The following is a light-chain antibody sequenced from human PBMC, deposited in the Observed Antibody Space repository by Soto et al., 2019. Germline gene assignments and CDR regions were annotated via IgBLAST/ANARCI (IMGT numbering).Light chain of an antibody. CDR3: SSYTSDSSVYV. CDR1: SSDVGGYNY. CDR2: EVS. J-gene: IGLJ1*01. V-gene: IGLV2-14*01. Sequence: QSARTQPSSVSGSPGQSITISCTGTSSDVGGYNYVSWYQHHPGKAPKLMIYEVSNRPSGVSNRFSGSKSGNTASLTISGLQAEDEADYYCSSYTSDSSVYVLGTGTKLTVL.